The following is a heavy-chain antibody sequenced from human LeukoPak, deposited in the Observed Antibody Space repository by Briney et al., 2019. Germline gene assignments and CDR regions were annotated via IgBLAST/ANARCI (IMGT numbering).Heavy chain of an antibody. V-gene: IGHV3-7*01. CDR2: IKQDGSEK. CDR3: ARDNGVVHGVYYMGV. D-gene: IGHD3-3*01. Sequence: GGSLRLSCAASGFTFSNYWMTWVRQAPGKGLEWVADIKQDGSEKLYVKSVRGRFTISRDNAKMSLFLQMNSLRAEDTAVYYCARDNGVVHGVYYMGVWGKGTTVTVS. CDR1: GFTFSNYW. J-gene: IGHJ6*03.